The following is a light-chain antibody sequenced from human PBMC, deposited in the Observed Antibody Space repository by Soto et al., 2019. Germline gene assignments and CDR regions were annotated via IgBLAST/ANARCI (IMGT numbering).Light chain of an antibody. CDR2: EGS. V-gene: IGLV2-14*01. CDR1: SSDVGGCTY. J-gene: IGLJ2*01. CDR3: SSYTSSTTRL. Sequence: QSALTPPASLPGSPGQSITISCTGTSSDVGGCTYVSWYQQHTGKAPKLLIYEGSNRPSGVSTRFSGSKSGNTASLTISGLQAEDEADYYCSSYTSSTTRLFGGGTTLTVL.